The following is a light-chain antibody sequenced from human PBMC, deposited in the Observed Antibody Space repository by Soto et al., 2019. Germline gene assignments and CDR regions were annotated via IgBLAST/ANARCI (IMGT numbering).Light chain of an antibody. V-gene: IGKV1-5*01. CDR2: DVS. Sequence: DIQMTQSPSTLSASVGDRVTITCRASQSINGWLAWYQQKPGKAPKFLIYDVSSLASGVPSRFSGSGSGTEFTLTISSLQHDDFATYYCQQYNSYWWTFGQGTRVEV. CDR3: QQYNSYWWT. CDR1: QSINGW. J-gene: IGKJ1*01.